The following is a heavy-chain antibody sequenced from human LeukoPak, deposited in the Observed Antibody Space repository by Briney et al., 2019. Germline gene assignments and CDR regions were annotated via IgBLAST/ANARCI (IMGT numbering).Heavy chain of an antibody. Sequence: SETLSLTCTVSGGSISSYYWSWIRQPPGKGLEWIGYIYYSGSTNYNPSLTSRVTISVDTSKNQFSLKLSSVTAADTAVYYCAREPTGLVFDYWGQGTLVTVSS. CDR3: AREPTGLVFDY. CDR1: GGSISSYY. J-gene: IGHJ4*02. D-gene: IGHD6-19*01. CDR2: IYYSGST. V-gene: IGHV4-59*12.